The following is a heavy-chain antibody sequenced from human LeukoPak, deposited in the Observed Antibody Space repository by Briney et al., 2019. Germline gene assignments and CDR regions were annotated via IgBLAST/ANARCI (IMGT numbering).Heavy chain of an antibody. CDR2: ISAYNGNT. D-gene: IGHD1-26*01. Sequence: GASVKVSCKASGYTFTSYGISWVRQAPGQGLEGMGWISAYNGNTNYAQKLQGRVTMTTDTSTSTAYMELRSLRSDDTAVYYCARDVSWELPDAFDIWGQGTMVTVSS. CDR1: GYTFTSYG. J-gene: IGHJ3*02. V-gene: IGHV1-18*01. CDR3: ARDVSWELPDAFDI.